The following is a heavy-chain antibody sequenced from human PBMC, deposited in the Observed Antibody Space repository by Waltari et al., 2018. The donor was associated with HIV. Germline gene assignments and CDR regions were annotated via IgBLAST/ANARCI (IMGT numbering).Heavy chain of an antibody. V-gene: IGHV3-15*01. CDR3: ATDRRGAFDI. CDR2: IKRKTDGGTA. CDR1: GFTFSYAW. J-gene: IGHJ3*02. Sequence: EVQLVESGGGLIKPGGSIRLSCAASGFTFSYAWMSGVRQAPGTGLDWGGRIKRKTDGGTAYYAAPVKGRFTISRDDSKNTLYMQMNNLKTEDTAVYYCATDRRGAFDIWGQGTMVTVSS.